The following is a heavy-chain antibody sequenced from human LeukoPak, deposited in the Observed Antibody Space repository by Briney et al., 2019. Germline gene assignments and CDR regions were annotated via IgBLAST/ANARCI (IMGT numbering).Heavy chain of an antibody. CDR1: GYTFTSYD. J-gene: IGHJ6*02. CDR2: MNPNSGNT. D-gene: IGHD2-2*01. V-gene: IGHV1-8*01. CDR3: ARYDLGYCSSTSCSSDGMDV. Sequence: ASVKVSCKASGYTFTSYDINWVRQATGQGLEWMGWMNPNSGNTGYAQKFQGRVTTTRNTSISTAYMELSSLRSEDTAVYYCARYDLGYCSSTSCSSDGMDVWGQGTTVTVSS.